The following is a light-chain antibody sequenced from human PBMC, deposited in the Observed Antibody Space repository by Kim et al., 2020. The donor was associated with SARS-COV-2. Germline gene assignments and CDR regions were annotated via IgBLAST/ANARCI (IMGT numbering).Light chain of an antibody. CDR3: QQYDVHPET. Sequence: ASVGDRVTISCRASQNIHILLAWFQQKPGKAPRVLMYKASTLESGVPSRFSGSGSGTEFTLTISSLQPDDSATYYCQQYDVHPETFGQGTKVDIK. CDR1: QNIHIL. V-gene: IGKV1-5*03. CDR2: KAS. J-gene: IGKJ1*01.